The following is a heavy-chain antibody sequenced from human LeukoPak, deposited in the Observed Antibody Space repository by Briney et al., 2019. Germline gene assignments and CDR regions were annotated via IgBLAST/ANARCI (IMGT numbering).Heavy chain of an antibody. CDR2: IYYSGST. V-gene: IGHV4-31*03. J-gene: IGHJ6*02. CDR3: AREVSKPPYYYYGMDV. CDR1: GGSISSGGYY. Sequence: PSETLSLTRTVSGGSISSGGYYWSWIRQHPGKGLEWIGYIYYSGSTYYNPSLKSRVTISVDTSKNQFSLKLSSVTAADTAVYYCAREVSKPPYYYYGMDVWGQGTTVTVSS. D-gene: IGHD2/OR15-2a*01.